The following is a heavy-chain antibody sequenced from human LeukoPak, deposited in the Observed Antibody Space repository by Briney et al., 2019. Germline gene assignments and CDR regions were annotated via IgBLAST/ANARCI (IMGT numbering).Heavy chain of an antibody. CDR1: GFTFSSYG. V-gene: IGHV3-33*06. Sequence: GGSLRLSCAASGFTFSSYGMHWVRQAPGKGLEWGAVIWYDGSNKYYADSVKGRFTISRDNSKNTLYLQMNSLRAEDTAVYYCAKGTRIVVVPAALFDYWGQGTLVSVSS. CDR3: AKGTRIVVVPAALFDY. J-gene: IGHJ4*02. CDR2: IWYDGSNK. D-gene: IGHD2-2*01.